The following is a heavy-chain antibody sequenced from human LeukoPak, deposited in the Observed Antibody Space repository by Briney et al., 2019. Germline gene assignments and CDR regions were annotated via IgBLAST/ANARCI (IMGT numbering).Heavy chain of an antibody. D-gene: IGHD6-13*01. CDR3: ARGPQIRIAAAGMDFDY. CDR2: ISYDGSNK. Sequence: GGPLRLSCAASGFTFSSYAMHWVRQAPGKGLEWVAVISYDGSNKYYADSVKGRFTISRDNSKNTLYLQMNSLRAEDTAVYYCARGPQIRIAAAGMDFDYWGQGTLVTVSS. J-gene: IGHJ4*02. V-gene: IGHV3-30*04. CDR1: GFTFSSYA.